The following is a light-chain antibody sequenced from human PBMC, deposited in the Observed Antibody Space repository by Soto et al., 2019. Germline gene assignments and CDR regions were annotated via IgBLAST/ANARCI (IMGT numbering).Light chain of an antibody. Sequence: EVVLTQSPGTLSLSPGERATVSCRASQTIPSSYLAWYQQKPGQAPRLLVYGSSRRATGVSERFSGSGSGTGSTLTISRLETEDSAVYFCHQFYTVPWTFGRGTKVEIK. V-gene: IGKV3-20*01. J-gene: IGKJ1*01. CDR3: HQFYTVPWT. CDR2: GSS. CDR1: QTIPSSY.